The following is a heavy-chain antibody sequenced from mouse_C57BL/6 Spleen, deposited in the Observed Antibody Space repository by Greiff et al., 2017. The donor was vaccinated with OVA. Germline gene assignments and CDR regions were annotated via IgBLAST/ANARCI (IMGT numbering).Heavy chain of an antibody. Sequence: EVKLVESGGGLVKPGGSLKLSCAASGFTFSDYGMHWVRQAPEKGLEWVAYISSGSSTIYYADTVKGRFTISRDNAKNTLFLQMTSLRSEDTAMYYCARHYDGYSHAMDYWGQGTSVTVSS. CDR2: ISSGSSTI. D-gene: IGHD2-3*01. CDR1: GFTFSDYG. CDR3: ARHYDGYSHAMDY. J-gene: IGHJ4*01. V-gene: IGHV5-17*01.